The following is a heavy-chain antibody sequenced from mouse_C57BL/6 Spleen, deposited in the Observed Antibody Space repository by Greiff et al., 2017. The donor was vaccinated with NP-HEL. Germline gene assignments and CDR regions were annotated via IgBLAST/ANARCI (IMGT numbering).Heavy chain of an antibody. V-gene: IGHV14-2*01. CDR2: IDPEDGEP. D-gene: IGHD2-4*01. CDR3: ARDYDYEFAY. J-gene: IGHJ3*01. CDR1: GFTLKAYS. Sequence: EVQLQQSGADLVKPGASVKLSCTASGFTLKAYSMHWVKQRTEPGLEWIGRIDPEDGEPKYAPPVQGKATITADTSSNTAYLQLSSLTSEDTAVYYCARDYDYEFAYWGQGTLVTVSA.